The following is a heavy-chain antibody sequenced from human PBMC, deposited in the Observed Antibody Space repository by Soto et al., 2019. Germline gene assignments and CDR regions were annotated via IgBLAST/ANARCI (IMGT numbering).Heavy chain of an antibody. CDR1: GFTFSSYE. V-gene: IGHV3-48*03. Sequence: GGSLRLSCAASGFTFSSYEMNWVRQAPGKGLEWVSYISSSGSTIYYADSVKGRFTISRNNAKNSLYLQMNSLRAEDTADYYCARSGRAGLRYWYFDLWGRGTLVTVSS. D-gene: IGHD3-10*01. J-gene: IGHJ2*01. CDR3: ARSGRAGLRYWYFDL. CDR2: ISSSGSTI.